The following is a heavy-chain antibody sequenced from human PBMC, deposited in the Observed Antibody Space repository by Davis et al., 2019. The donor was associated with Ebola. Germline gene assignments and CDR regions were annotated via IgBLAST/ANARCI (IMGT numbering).Heavy chain of an antibody. CDR3: ARQERYDFPAFDY. CDR1: GGSISSYY. Sequence: SQTLSLTCTVSGGSISSYYWSWIRQPPGKGLEWIWEINHSGSTNYNPSLKSRVTISVDTSKNQFSLKLSSVTAADTAVYYCARQERYDFPAFDYWGQGTLVTVSS. D-gene: IGHD3-3*01. J-gene: IGHJ4*02. V-gene: IGHV4-34*01. CDR2: INHSGST.